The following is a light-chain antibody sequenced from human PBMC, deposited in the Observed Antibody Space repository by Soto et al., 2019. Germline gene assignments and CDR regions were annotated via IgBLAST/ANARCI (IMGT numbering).Light chain of an antibody. CDR2: GAS. V-gene: IGKV3-20*01. J-gene: IGKJ5*01. CDR1: QSVSSSY. CDR3: QQYSSSPRT. Sequence: EIVLTQSPGTLSLSPGERATLSCRASQSVSSSYLAWYQQKPGQAPRLLIYGASSRATGIPDRFSGSGSETDFSLTINRLEPEDFAVYHCQQYSSSPRTFGQGTRLEIK.